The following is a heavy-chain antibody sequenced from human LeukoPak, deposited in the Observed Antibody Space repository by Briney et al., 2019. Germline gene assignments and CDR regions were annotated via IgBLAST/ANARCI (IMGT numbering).Heavy chain of an antibody. D-gene: IGHD5-12*01. Sequence: GGSLRLSCAASGFTVSSNYMSWVRHTPGKGLEWVSLIYSGGSTYYADSVKGRFTISRYNSKNTLYLQMNSLRAEDTAVYYCAKSGHVYYYYYYMDVWGKGTTVTVSS. CDR3: AKSGHVYYYYYYMDV. CDR1: GFTVSSNY. CDR2: IYSGGST. V-gene: IGHV3-66*01. J-gene: IGHJ6*03.